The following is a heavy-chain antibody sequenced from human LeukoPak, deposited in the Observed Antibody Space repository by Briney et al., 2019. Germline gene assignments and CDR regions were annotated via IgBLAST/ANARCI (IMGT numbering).Heavy chain of an antibody. CDR2: ISSSSSYI. J-gene: IGHJ4*02. D-gene: IGHD3-9*01. CDR3: ATYRVTGYYASGTPPFDY. CDR1: GFTFSSYS. V-gene: IGHV3-21*01. Sequence: PGGSLRLSCAASGFTFSSYSMNWVRQAPGKGLEWVSSISSSSSYIYYADSVKGRFTISRDNAKNSLYLQMNSLRAENTAVYYCATYRVTGYYASGTPPFDYWGQGTLVTVSS.